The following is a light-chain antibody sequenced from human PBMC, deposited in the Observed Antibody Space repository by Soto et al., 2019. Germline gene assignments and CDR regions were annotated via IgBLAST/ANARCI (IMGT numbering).Light chain of an antibody. J-gene: IGKJ1*01. V-gene: IGKV1-5*01. Sequence: DIQMTQSPSTLSASVGDRVTITCRASQNINNWLAWYQQKPGKAPKLLIYAASSLESGAPSMFSGNRSWTEFTLSINNLQADDCPTYYCQHDASNPWPVGQGTKVELK. CDR2: AAS. CDR1: QNINNW. CDR3: QHDASNPWP.